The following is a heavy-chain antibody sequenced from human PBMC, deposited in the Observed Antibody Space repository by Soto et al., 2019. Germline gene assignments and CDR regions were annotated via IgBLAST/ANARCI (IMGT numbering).Heavy chain of an antibody. CDR1: GFTLNPYY. V-gene: IGHV1-46*02. CDR3: ARELPGTGGFEY. Sequence: QVQLVQSGAEVREPGASVKVSCKASGFTLNPYYIHWVRQAPGQGLEWMGLISPSGETVSYAQKFQGRVTVTRDTSITTVHMELTSLRSEDTGIYCCARELPGTGGFEYGGQGTLVTVSS. CDR2: ISPSGETV. J-gene: IGHJ4*02. D-gene: IGHD7-27*01.